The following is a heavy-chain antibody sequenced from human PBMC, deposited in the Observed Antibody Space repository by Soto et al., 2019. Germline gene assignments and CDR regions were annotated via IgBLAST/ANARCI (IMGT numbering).Heavy chain of an antibody. CDR1: GGTISSYY. CDR3: AREFRHGPFDY. Sequence: SETLSLTCTVSGGTISSYYWSWIRQPPGKGLEWIGYIYYSGSTYYNPSLKSRVTISVDTSKNQFSLKLSSVTAADTAVYYCAREFRHGPFDYWGQGTLVTVSS. D-gene: IGHD3-10*01. V-gene: IGHV4-59*12. J-gene: IGHJ4*02. CDR2: IYYSGST.